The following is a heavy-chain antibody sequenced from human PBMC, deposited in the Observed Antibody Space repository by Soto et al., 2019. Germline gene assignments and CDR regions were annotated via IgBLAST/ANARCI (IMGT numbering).Heavy chain of an antibody. J-gene: IGHJ6*02. CDR1: GGTFSSYA. V-gene: IGHV1-69*12. Sequence: QVQLVQSGAEVKKPGSSVKVSCKASGGTFSSYAISWVRQAPGHGLEWMGGIIPIFGTADYAQKFQGRVTITADDSTSTAYTELRSLRSEDTAVYYCARYPTGYYYYGMDVWGQGTTVTVSS. CDR3: ARYPTGYYYYGMDV. CDR2: IIPIFGTA.